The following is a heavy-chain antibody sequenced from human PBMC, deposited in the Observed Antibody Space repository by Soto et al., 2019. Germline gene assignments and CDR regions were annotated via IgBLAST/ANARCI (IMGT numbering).Heavy chain of an antibody. CDR2: INSDGSST. CDR3: ARGRGDYANWFDP. J-gene: IGHJ5*02. CDR1: GFTFSSYW. V-gene: IGHV3-74*01. D-gene: IGHD4-17*01. Sequence: EVQLVESGGGLVQPGGSLRLSCAASGFTFSSYWMHWVRRAPGKGLVWVSRINSDGSSTSYADSVKGRFTISRDNAKSTLYVQMNSLRAEDTAVYYCARGRGDYANWFDPWGQGTLVTVSS.